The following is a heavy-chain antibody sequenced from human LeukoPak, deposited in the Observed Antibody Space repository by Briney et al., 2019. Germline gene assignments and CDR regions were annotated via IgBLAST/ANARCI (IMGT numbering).Heavy chain of an antibody. D-gene: IGHD2-15*01. CDR2: IYYNGHS. CDR3: ARRGSGLGWFDP. CDR1: GGSISSYY. V-gene: IGHV4-59*08. J-gene: IGHJ5*02. Sequence: PSETLSLTCSVSGGSISSYYWSWIRQPPGKGLEWIGYIYYNGHSNYNPSLKSRVTISLDTSKNQFSLKLNPVTAADTAVYYCARRGSGLGWFDPWGQGTLVTVSS.